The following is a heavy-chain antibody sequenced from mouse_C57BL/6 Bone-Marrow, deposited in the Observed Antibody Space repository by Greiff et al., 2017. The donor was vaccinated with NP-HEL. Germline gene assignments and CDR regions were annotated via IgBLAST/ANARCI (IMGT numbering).Heavy chain of an antibody. Sequence: QVQLQQSGAELARPGASVKLSCKASGYTFTSYGISWVKQRTGQGLEWIGEIYPRSGNTYYNEKFKGKATLTADKSSSTAYMELRRLTSEDSAVYFCARPHYGSSPWFAYWGQGTLVTVSA. V-gene: IGHV1-81*01. D-gene: IGHD1-1*01. J-gene: IGHJ3*01. CDR3: ARPHYGSSPWFAY. CDR2: IYPRSGNT. CDR1: GYTFTSYG.